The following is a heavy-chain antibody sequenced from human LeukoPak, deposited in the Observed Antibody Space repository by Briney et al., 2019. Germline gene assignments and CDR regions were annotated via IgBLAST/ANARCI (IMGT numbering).Heavy chain of an antibody. CDR1: GGSISSGDYY. V-gene: IGHV4-30-4*01. CDR3: AREGYGDYQPEDAFDI. J-gene: IGHJ3*02. D-gene: IGHD4-17*01. CDR2: IYYSGST. Sequence: PSQTLSLTCTVSGGSISSGDYYWSWIRQPPGKGLEWIGYIYYSGSTYYNPSLKSRVTISVDTSKNQFSLKLSSVTAAGTAVYYCAREGYGDYQPEDAFDIWGQGTMVTVSS.